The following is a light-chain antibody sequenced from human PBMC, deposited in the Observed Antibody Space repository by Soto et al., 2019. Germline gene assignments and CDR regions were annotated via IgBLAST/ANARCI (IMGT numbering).Light chain of an antibody. V-gene: IGLV2-14*01. CDR2: EVS. CDR3: SSYTTSRTLLYV. Sequence: QSALTQPASVSGSPGQSVTNSCTGTSSDVGGYQYVSWYQQHPGKAPKLMIYEVSNRPSGVSNRFSGSKSGNTASLTISGLQAEDEAYSYCSSYTTSRTLLYVFGTATKVTVL. J-gene: IGLJ1*01. CDR1: SSDVGGYQY.